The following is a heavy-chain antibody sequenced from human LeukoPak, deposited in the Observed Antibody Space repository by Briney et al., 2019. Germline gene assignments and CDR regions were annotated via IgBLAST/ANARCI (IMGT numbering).Heavy chain of an antibody. CDR2: ISSSSSYI. CDR1: GFTFSSYS. J-gene: IGHJ6*02. CDR3: ARDPNTCQRWLQCGMDV. V-gene: IGHV3-21*01. D-gene: IGHD5-24*01. Sequence: PGGSLRLSCAASGFTFSSYSMNWVRQAPGKGLEWVSSISSSSSYIYYADSVKGRFTISRDNAKNSLYLQMNSLRAEDTAVYYCARDPNTCQRWLQCGMDVWGQGTTVTVSS.